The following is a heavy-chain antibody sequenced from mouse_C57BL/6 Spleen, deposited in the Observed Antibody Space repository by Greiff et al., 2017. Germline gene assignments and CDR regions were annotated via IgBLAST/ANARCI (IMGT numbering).Heavy chain of an antibody. J-gene: IGHJ3*01. CDR2: IDPSDSYT. V-gene: IGHV1-69*01. CDR3: ATVAPFAY. Sequence: QVQLQQPGAELVMPGASVKLSCKASGYTFTSYWMHWVKQRPGQGLEWIGEIDPSDSYTNYNQKFKGKSTFTVDKSSSTAYMQLSSLTSEDSAVYYCATVAPFAYWGQGTLVTVSA. D-gene: IGHD1-1*01. CDR1: GYTFTSYW.